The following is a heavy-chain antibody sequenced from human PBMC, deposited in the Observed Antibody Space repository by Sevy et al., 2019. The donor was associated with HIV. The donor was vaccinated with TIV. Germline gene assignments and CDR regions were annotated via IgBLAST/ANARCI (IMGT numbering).Heavy chain of an antibody. CDR2: ISGSGGST. CDR3: AGGYSYGHEIDY. CDR1: GFTFSSYA. Sequence: GGSLRLSCAASGFTFSSYAMSWVRQAPGKGLEWVSAISGSGGSTYYADSVKGRFTISRDNSKNTLYLQMNSLRAEDTAVYYCAGGYSYGHEIDYWGQGTLVTVSS. V-gene: IGHV3-23*01. D-gene: IGHD5-18*01. J-gene: IGHJ4*02.